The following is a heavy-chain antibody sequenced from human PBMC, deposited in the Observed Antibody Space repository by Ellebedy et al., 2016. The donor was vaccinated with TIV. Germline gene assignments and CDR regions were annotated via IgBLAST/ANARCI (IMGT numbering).Heavy chain of an antibody. Sequence: GESLKISCAASAFTFSSYAMSWVRQAPGKGLEWVSTISGSGGSTYYADSVKGRFTISRDNSKNTLYLQMNSLRAEDTAVYYCAKGNGDYGDYANWFDPWGQGTLVTVSS. J-gene: IGHJ5*02. D-gene: IGHD4-17*01. V-gene: IGHV3-23*01. CDR1: AFTFSSYA. CDR2: ISGSGGST. CDR3: AKGNGDYGDYANWFDP.